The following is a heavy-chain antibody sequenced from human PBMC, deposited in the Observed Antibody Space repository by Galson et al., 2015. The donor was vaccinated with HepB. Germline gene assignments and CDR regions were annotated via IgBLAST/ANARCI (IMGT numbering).Heavy chain of an antibody. CDR2: VYYSGTA. D-gene: IGHD6-19*01. CDR1: GGSISGYY. Sequence: ETLSLTCTVSGGSISGYYWSWIRQPPGKGLEWIGYVYYSGTANYNPSLKSRVTISVDASKKQFSLKLSSVTAADTAVYYCARGSSGWYYFDYWGQGTLVTVSS. CDR3: ARGSSGWYYFDY. J-gene: IGHJ4*02. V-gene: IGHV4-59*01.